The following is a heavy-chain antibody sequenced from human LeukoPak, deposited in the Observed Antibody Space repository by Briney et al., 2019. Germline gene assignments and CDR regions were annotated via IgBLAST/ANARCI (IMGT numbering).Heavy chain of an antibody. CDR1: GFTFSTYG. Sequence: GGSLRLSCAASGFTFSTYGMHWVRQAPGKGLEWVAVIWYDGSNKYYADSVKGRFTISRDNSKNTLYLQMNSLRAEDTAVYYCARSVPLGGYKYGYFDYWGQGTLVTVSS. J-gene: IGHJ4*02. CDR2: IWYDGSNK. CDR3: ARSVPLGGYKYGYFDY. V-gene: IGHV3-33*01. D-gene: IGHD5-18*01.